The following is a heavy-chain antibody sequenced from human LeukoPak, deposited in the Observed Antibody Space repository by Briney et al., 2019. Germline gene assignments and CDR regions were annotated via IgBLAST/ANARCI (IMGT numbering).Heavy chain of an antibody. CDR2: INPNSGGT. V-gene: IGHV1-2*02. CDR1: GYTFTGYY. J-gene: IGHJ5*02. D-gene: IGHD2-2*01. Sequence: ASVKVFCKASGYTFTGYYMHWVRQAPGQGLEWMGWINPNSGGTNYAQKFQGRVTMTRDTSISTAYMELSRLRSDDTAVYYCARVVPAAIRGYNWFDPWGQGTLVTVSS. CDR3: ARVVPAAIRGYNWFDP.